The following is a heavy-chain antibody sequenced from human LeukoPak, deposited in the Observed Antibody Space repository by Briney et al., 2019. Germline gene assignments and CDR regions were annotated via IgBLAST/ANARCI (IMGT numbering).Heavy chain of an antibody. J-gene: IGHJ4*02. D-gene: IGHD5-18*01. V-gene: IGHV1-24*01. CDR3: AAGRPYSLLDY. Sequence: ASVKVSCTVSGSSLSELSLYWVRQAPGKGLEWMGGFDVIDSETFYAQKFQGRVTMTEDSSRDTAYMELRSLTSDNTALYYCAAGRPYSLLDYWGQGTPVTVSS. CDR1: GSSLSELS. CDR2: FDVIDSET.